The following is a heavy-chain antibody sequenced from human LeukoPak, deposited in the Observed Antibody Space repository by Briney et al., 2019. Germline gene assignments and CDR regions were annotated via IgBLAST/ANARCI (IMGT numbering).Heavy chain of an antibody. J-gene: IGHJ4*02. Sequence: GGSLRLSCAASGFTFDDYAMHWVRQAPGKGLEWVSGISWNSGSIGYADSVKGRFTISRDNAKNSLYLQMNSLRAEDTALYYCAKAQGDYLDYWGQGTLVTVSS. CDR2: ISWNSGSI. CDR3: AKAQGDYLDY. CDR1: GFTFDDYA. V-gene: IGHV3-9*01.